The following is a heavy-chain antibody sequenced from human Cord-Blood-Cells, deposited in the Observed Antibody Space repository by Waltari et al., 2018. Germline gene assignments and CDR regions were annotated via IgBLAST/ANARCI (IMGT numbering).Heavy chain of an antibody. Sequence: EVQLVESGGGLIQPGGSLRLSCAASGFTVSSNYMSWVRQAPGKGLGWDLVIYSGVSTYYAYSVKGRFTISRDNSKNTLYLQMNSLRAEDTAVYYCARGPLTVLNYYYGMDVWGQGTTVTVSS. CDR1: GFTVSSNY. V-gene: IGHV3-53*01. CDR3: ARGPLTVLNYYYGMDV. D-gene: IGHD3-16*01. J-gene: IGHJ6*02. CDR2: IYSGVST.